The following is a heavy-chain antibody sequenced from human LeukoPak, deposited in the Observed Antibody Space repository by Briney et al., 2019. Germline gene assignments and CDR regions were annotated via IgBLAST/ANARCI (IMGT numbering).Heavy chain of an antibody. CDR1: GFTFSSYA. CDR3: AKRLRNSGSSIYYFDY. CDR2: ISRSGGST. V-gene: IGHV3-23*01. Sequence: GGSLRLSCAASGFTFSSYAISWVRQAPGKGLEWVSAISRSGGSTYYADSVKGRFTISRDNSKNTLYLQMNSLRAEDTAVYYCAKRLRNSGSSIYYFDYWGQGTLVTVSS. J-gene: IGHJ4*02. D-gene: IGHD3-10*01.